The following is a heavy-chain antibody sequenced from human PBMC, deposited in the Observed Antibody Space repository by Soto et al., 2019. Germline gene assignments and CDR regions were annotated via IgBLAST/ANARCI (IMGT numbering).Heavy chain of an antibody. V-gene: IGHV3-33*01. CDR1: GFNFNKFG. D-gene: IGHD3-10*01. CDR3: ARWGGSATVPYFDY. J-gene: IGHJ4*02. CDR2: IWYDGNNK. Sequence: QVQLVESGGGVVQPGRSLRLSCAASGFNFNKFGMLWVRQAPGKGLEWVAVIWYDGNNKYYADSMKGRFTISRDNSKNTVYLQMDSLRAEDMAVYYCARWGGSATVPYFDYWGQGILVTVSS.